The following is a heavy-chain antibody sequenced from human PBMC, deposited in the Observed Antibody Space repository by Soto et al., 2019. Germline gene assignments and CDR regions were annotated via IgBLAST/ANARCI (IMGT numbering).Heavy chain of an antibody. CDR3: ARGDYDYVWGSYRILYYFDY. CDR2: IYYTGST. V-gene: IGHV4-61*08. CDR1: GDSISRGGYY. Sequence: SETLSLTCTVSGDSISRGGYYWSWIRQHPGKGLEWIGYIYYTGSTYYNPSLKSRVTISVDTSKNQFSLKLSSVTAADTAVYYCARGDYDYVWGSYRILYYFDYWGQGTLVTVSS. D-gene: IGHD3-16*02. J-gene: IGHJ4*02.